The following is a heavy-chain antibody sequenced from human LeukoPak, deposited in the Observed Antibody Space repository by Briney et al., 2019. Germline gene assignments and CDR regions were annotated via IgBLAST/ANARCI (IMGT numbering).Heavy chain of an antibody. J-gene: IGHJ5*02. D-gene: IGHD5-12*01. CDR1: GGSISNYY. Sequence: SETLTLTCTVSGGSISNYYWSWIRQPAGKGLEWIGRIYSSGTTIYNPSLKSRVTMSVDTSKNQFSLKLSSVTAADTAVYFCAGVSSGYDPWGQGTLVTVSS. V-gene: IGHV4-4*07. CDR2: IYSSGTT. CDR3: AGVSSGYDP.